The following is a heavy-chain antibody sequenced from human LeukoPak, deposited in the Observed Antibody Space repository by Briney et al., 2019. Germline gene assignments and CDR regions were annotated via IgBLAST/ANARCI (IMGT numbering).Heavy chain of an antibody. CDR3: ARDSSITFDY. V-gene: IGHV4-31*03. CDR2: IYYSGST. Sequence: SETLSLTCTVSGGSISSGGYYWSWIRQHPGKGLEWIGYIYYSGSTYYNPSLKSRVTISVDTSKNQFSLKLSSVTAADTAVYYCARDSSITFDYWGQGTLVTVSS. D-gene: IGHD3-10*01. CDR1: GGSISSGGYY. J-gene: IGHJ4*02.